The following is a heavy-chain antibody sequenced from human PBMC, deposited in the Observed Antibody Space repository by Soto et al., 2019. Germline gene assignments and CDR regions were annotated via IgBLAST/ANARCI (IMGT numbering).Heavy chain of an antibody. D-gene: IGHD6-13*01. Sequence: QITLKESGPTLVKPTQTLTLTCTFSGFSLSTSGVGVGWIRQPPGKALEWLALIYWDDDKRYSPSLKSRLTITKDTSKNQVVLTMTNMDPVDTAAYYCAHSPPILGYSSRYFDYWGQGTLVTVSS. CDR3: AHSPPILGYSSRYFDY. J-gene: IGHJ4*02. CDR1: GFSLSTSGVG. CDR2: IYWDDDK. V-gene: IGHV2-5*02.